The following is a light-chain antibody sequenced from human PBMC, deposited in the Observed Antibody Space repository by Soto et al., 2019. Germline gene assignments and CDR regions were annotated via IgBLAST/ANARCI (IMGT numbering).Light chain of an antibody. CDR2: AAS. J-gene: IGKJ1*01. Sequence: DIQMTQSPSSLSASVGDRVTISCRASQSISNFLNWYQQKPGKAPKLLIYAASNLQSGVPSRFSGSGSGTDFTLTISSLQPEDSASYFCQQSYSAPWTFGQGTKVEI. CDR1: QSISNF. CDR3: QQSYSAPWT. V-gene: IGKV1-39*01.